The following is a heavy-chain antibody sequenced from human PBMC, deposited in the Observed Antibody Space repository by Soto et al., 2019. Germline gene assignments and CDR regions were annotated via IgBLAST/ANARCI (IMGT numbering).Heavy chain of an antibody. J-gene: IGHJ4*02. V-gene: IGHV3-30*18. Sequence: QVQLVESGGGVVQPGRSLRLSCAASGFTFSSYGMHWVRQAPGKGLEWVAVISYDGSNKYYADSVKGRFTISRDNSKNTLYLQMNRLRAEDTAVYYCAKDRLYSSSNIGDYWGQGTLVTVSS. CDR3: AKDRLYSSSNIGDY. D-gene: IGHD6-6*01. CDR2: ISYDGSNK. CDR1: GFTFSSYG.